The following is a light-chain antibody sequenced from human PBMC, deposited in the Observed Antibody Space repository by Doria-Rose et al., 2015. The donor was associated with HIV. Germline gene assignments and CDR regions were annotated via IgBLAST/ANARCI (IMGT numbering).Light chain of an antibody. J-gene: IGKJ3*01. V-gene: IGKV4-1*01. Sequence: DIQVTQSPESLGMSLGERATRNCKSNQSLLYTSKNYLAWYQQKPGQPPKLLIYWASTRQSGVPARFSGSGSRTDFTLTISSLEAEDVAVYYCQQYYDTPSFGPGTTVDIK. CDR3: QQYYDTPS. CDR1: QSLLYTSKNY. CDR2: WAS.